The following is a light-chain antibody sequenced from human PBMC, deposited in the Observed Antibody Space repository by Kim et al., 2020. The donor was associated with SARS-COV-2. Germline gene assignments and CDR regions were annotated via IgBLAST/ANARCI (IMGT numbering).Light chain of an antibody. CDR3: QQYAKWPPYT. Sequence: EIVMTQSPATLSVSPGERVTLSCMASESVSRDLAWYQQKLGQAPRLLIYGASTRAAGIPARFSGRGSGTEFTLTISSLQSEDFAVYYCQQYAKWPPYTFGQGTKLEI. J-gene: IGKJ2*01. CDR1: ESVSRD. CDR2: GAS. V-gene: IGKV3-15*01.